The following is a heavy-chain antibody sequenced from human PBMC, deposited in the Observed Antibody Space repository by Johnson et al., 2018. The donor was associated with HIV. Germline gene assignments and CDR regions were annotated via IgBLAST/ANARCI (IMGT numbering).Heavy chain of an antibody. D-gene: IGHD5-18*01. CDR2: IFTVGDV. J-gene: IGHJ3*01. CDR1: GFTVSSNY. V-gene: IGHV3-66*03. CDR3: ARDGRDLVTRGSFDV. Sequence: VQLVESGGGLIQPGGSLRLSCAASGFTVSSNYMSWVRQAPGKGLEWVSVIFTVGDVYYADSVKGRLTISRDNSKDFLSLQMNSLRPEDRAVYYCARDGRDLVTRGSFDVWGQGTVVTVSS.